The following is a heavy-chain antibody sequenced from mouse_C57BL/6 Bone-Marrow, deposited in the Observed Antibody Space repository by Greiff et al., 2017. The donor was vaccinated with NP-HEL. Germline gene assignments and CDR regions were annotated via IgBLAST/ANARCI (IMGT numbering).Heavy chain of an antibody. CDR3: ARWGLRRPAWFAY. CDR2: IYPGSGST. J-gene: IGHJ3*01. CDR1: GYTFTSYW. V-gene: IGHV1-55*01. D-gene: IGHD2-4*01. Sequence: QVQLKQPGAELVKPGASVKMSCKASGYTFTSYWITWVKQRPGQGLEWIGDIYPGSGSTNYNEKFKSKATLTVDTSSSTAYMQLSSLTSEDSAVYYCARWGLRRPAWFAYWGQGTLVTVSA.